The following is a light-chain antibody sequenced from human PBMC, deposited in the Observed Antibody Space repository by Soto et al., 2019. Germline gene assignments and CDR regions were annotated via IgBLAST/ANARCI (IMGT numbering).Light chain of an antibody. CDR1: QSVGNN. J-gene: IGKJ4*01. Sequence: EILLTQSPATLSLSPGERATLSCRASQSVGNNLAWYQQKPGQAPGLLIYEASTRATGIPARFSGSGSGTDFTLTISSLEPEDFAVYYCQQRSNWPPLTFGGGTKVDIK. CDR2: EAS. V-gene: IGKV3-11*01. CDR3: QQRSNWPPLT.